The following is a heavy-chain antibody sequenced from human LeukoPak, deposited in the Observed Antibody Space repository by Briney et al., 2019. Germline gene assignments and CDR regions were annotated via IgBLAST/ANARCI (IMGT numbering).Heavy chain of an antibody. D-gene: IGHD5-18*01. CDR1: GFTFDDYA. CDR3: AKDRVRREYSYGLFDY. J-gene: IGHJ4*02. Sequence: GGSLRLSCAASGFTFDDYAMHWVRQAPGKGLEWVSLIRGDGGSTYYADSVKGRFTISRDNSKNSLYLQMNSLRTEGTALYYCAKDRVRREYSYGLFDYWGQGTLVTVSS. V-gene: IGHV3-43*02. CDR2: IRGDGGST.